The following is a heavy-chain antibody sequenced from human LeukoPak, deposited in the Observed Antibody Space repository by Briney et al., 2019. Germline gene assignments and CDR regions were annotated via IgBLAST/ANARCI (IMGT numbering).Heavy chain of an antibody. Sequence: RASVKVSCKASGYTFTSYAMHWVRQAPGQRLEWMGWINAGNGNTKYSQKFQGRVTITRNTSASTAYMELSSLRSEDTAVYYCARLSSSSWSSFDYWGQGTLVTVSS. J-gene: IGHJ4*02. CDR2: INAGNGNT. V-gene: IGHV1-3*01. CDR1: GYTFTSYA. CDR3: ARLSSSSWSSFDY. D-gene: IGHD6-13*01.